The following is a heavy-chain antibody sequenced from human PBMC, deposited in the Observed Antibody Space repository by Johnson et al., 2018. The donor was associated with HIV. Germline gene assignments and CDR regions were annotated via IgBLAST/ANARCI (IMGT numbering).Heavy chain of an antibody. Sequence: EQLVESGGGLVKPGGSLRLSCAASGFTFSNAWMSWVRQAPGKGLEWVSLIYSGGTTYYTDSVKGRFTLSRDNSKNTLYLQMNTLRAEDTAAYYCTRDPFPRFFAFDLWGPGTMVTVSS. J-gene: IGHJ3*01. CDR1: GFTFSNAW. D-gene: IGHD3-3*01. CDR2: IYSGGTT. CDR3: TRDPFPRFFAFDL. V-gene: IGHV3-66*01.